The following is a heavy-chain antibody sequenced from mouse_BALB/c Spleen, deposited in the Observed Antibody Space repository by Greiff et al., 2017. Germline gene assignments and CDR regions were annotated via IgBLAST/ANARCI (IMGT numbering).Heavy chain of an antibody. Sequence: DVQLVESGGGLVQPGGSRKLSCAASGFTFSSFGMHWVRQAPEKGLEWVAYISSGSSTIYYADTVKGRFTISRDNPKNTLFLQMTSLRSEDTAMYYCARGTTVAVFDYWGQGTTLTVSS. J-gene: IGHJ2*01. CDR1: GFTFSSFG. D-gene: IGHD1-1*01. V-gene: IGHV5-17*02. CDR2: ISSGSSTI. CDR3: ARGTTVAVFDY.